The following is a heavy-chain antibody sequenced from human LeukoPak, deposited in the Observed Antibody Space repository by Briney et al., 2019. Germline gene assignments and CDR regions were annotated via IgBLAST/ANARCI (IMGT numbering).Heavy chain of an antibody. CDR3: ARGITIFGVVNNWFDP. D-gene: IGHD3-3*01. Sequence: SETLSLTCAVSGYSISSGYYWGWIRQPPGKGLEWIGSIYHSVSTYYNPSLKSRVTISVDTSKNQFSLKLSSVTAADTAVYYCARGITIFGVVNNWFDPWGQGTLVTVSS. CDR1: GYSISSGYY. V-gene: IGHV4-38-2*01. J-gene: IGHJ5*02. CDR2: IYHSVST.